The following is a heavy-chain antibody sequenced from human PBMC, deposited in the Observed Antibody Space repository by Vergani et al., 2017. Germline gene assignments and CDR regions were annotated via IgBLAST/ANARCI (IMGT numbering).Heavy chain of an antibody. CDR1: GYSFTSYW. CDR3: ARRDYYDSSGYYSGWYFDL. J-gene: IGHJ2*01. D-gene: IGHD3-22*01. CDR2: IYPGYSDT. Sequence: EVQLVQSGAEVKKPGESLKISCKGSGYSFTSYWIGWVRQMPGKGLVWMGIIYPGYSDTRYSPSFQGQVPISAAKSISTAYLQWSSLKASDTAMNYCARRDYYDSSGYYSGWYFDLWGRGTLVTVSS. V-gene: IGHV5-51*01.